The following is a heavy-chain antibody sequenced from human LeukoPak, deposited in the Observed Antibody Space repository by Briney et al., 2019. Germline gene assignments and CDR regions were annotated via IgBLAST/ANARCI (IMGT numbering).Heavy chain of an antibody. CDR3: AKDAILWFGELFDYFDY. Sequence: GGSLRLSCAASGFTFSSYAMSWVRQAPGMGLEWVSAISGSGGSTYYADSVKGRLTISRDNSKNTLYLQMNSLRAEDTAVYYCAKDAILWFGELFDYFDYWGQGTLVTVSS. V-gene: IGHV3-23*01. D-gene: IGHD3-10*01. CDR1: GFTFSSYA. CDR2: ISGSGGST. J-gene: IGHJ4*02.